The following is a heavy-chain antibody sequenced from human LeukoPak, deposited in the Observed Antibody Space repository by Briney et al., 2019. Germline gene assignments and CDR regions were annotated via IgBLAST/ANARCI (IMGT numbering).Heavy chain of an antibody. J-gene: IGHJ4*02. Sequence: GGSLRLSCAASRFTFSSYAMSWVRQAPGKGLEWVSGISGSGDSDSTYYADSVKGRFTISRDNSKNTLYLQMNSLRAEDTAVYYCAKDQYSSGWREFDYWGQGTLVTVSS. CDR3: AKDQYSSGWREFDY. D-gene: IGHD6-19*01. CDR1: RFTFSSYA. V-gene: IGHV3-23*01. CDR2: ISGSGDSDST.